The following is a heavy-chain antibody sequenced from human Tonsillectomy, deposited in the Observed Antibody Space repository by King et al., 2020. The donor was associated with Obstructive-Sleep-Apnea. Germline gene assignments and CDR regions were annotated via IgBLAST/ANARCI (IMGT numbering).Heavy chain of an antibody. J-gene: IGHJ3*02. CDR1: GHSISSGYD. CDR3: ARTIFGVVIIHDAFDI. Sequence: PLQESGPGLVKPSETLSLTCTVSGHSISSGYDWGWIRQPPGKGPEWIGSIYYSGITYYNPSLKSRVTISVDTSKTQFSLKLSSVTAADTAVYYCARTIFGVVIIHDAFDIWGQGTMVTVSS. V-gene: IGHV4-38-2*02. D-gene: IGHD3-3*01. CDR2: IYYSGIT.